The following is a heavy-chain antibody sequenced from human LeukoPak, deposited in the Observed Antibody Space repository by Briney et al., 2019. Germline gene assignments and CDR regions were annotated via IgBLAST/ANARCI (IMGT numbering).Heavy chain of an antibody. J-gene: IGHJ4*02. Sequence: GGSLRLSXAASGFTFSSYWMSWIRQAPGKGLEWVANIKQDGSEKYYVGSVKGRFTTSRDNAKNSLYLQMNSLRVEDTAVYYCTKHTYGKPFDYWGQGTLVTVSS. D-gene: IGHD5-18*01. V-gene: IGHV3-7*01. CDR3: TKHTYGKPFDY. CDR1: GFTFSSYW. CDR2: IKQDGSEK.